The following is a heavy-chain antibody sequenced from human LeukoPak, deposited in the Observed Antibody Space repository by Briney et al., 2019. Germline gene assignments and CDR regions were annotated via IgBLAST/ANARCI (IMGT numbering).Heavy chain of an antibody. Sequence: PSETLSLTCAVYGATFSGYWWYWIRQPPGKGLEWIGEINQSRITNYNPSLKSRVSISVDTPKNQFSLKLSSVAAADTAVYYCATTSGHWGQGTLVTVSS. CDR2: INQSRIT. V-gene: IGHV4-34*08. CDR3: ATTSGH. J-gene: IGHJ4*02. CDR1: GATFSGYW. D-gene: IGHD1-26*01.